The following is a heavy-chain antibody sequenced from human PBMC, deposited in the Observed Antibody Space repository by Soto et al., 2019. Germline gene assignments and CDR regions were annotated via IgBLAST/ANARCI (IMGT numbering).Heavy chain of an antibody. CDR2: ISSSSSYI. V-gene: IGHV3-21*01. CDR3: ARDINSYYDILTGYYTGANWFDP. J-gene: IGHJ5*02. D-gene: IGHD3-9*01. CDR1: GFTFSSYS. Sequence: GGSLRLSCAASGFTFSSYSMNWVRQAPGKGLEWVSSISSSSSYIYYADSVKGRFTISRDNAKNSLYLQMNSLRAEDTAVYYCARDINSYYDILTGYYTGANWFDPWGQGTLVTVSS.